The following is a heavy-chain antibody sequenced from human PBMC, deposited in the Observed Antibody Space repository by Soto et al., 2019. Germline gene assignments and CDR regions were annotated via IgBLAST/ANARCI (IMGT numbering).Heavy chain of an antibody. CDR2: IYYTGST. D-gene: IGHD3-10*01. Sequence: QVQLQESGPGLVKPSETLSLTCTASGGSINTYYWNWIRQSPGKGLEWIGYIYYTGSTKYHPSLESRVTISVDTSKKLFSLRLNSVTPADTAVYYCAGGPYYFGLDVWGQGTTVTVSS. CDR3: AGGPYYFGLDV. CDR1: GGSINTYY. J-gene: IGHJ6*02. V-gene: IGHV4-59*01.